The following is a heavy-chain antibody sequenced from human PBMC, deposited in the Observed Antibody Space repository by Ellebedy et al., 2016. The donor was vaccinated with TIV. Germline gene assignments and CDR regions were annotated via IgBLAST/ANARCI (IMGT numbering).Heavy chain of an antibody. V-gene: IGHV4-61*01. J-gene: IGHJ4*02. CDR2: IYYTGIT. CDR3: ARDYYGSLDY. D-gene: IGHD3-10*01. CDR1: GGSVSSGSYY. Sequence: SETLSLXXTVSGGSVSSGSYYWSWIRQPPGQGLEWIGFIYYTGITNYNPSLKSRVTISLDTSKNQFSLKLSSVTAADTAVYYCARDYYGSLDYWGQGTLVTVSS.